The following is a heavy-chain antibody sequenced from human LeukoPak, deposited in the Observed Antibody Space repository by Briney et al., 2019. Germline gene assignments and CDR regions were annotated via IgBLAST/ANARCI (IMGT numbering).Heavy chain of an antibody. CDR2: IWYDGSNK. Sequence: PGGSLRLSCAGSGFTFSSYGMHWVRQAPGKGLEWVEAIWYDGSNKYYADSVKGRFTISRDNSKNTLYLQMNILRAEDTAVYYCARDRAGKGATIQYTFDYWGQGTLVTVSS. CDR1: GFTFSSYG. D-gene: IGHD1-26*01. J-gene: IGHJ4*02. CDR3: ARDRAGKGATIQYTFDY. V-gene: IGHV3-33*01.